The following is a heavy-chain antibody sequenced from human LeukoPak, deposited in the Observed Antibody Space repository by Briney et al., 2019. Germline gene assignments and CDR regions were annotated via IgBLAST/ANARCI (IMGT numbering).Heavy chain of an antibody. CDR3: ARDSGRVTTVTPDVFDI. J-gene: IGHJ3*02. CDR2: IIPIFGTA. V-gene: IGHV1-69*06. D-gene: IGHD4-17*01. CDR1: GGTFSSYA. Sequence: SVKVSCKASGGTFSSYAISWVRQAPGQGLEWMGGIIPIFGTANYAQKFQGRVTITADKSTSTAYMELSSLRSEDTAVYYCARDSGRVTTVTPDVFDIWGQGTKVTVSS.